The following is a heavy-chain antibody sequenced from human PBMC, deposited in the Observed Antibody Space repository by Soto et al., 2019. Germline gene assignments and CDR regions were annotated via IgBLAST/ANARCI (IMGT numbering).Heavy chain of an antibody. CDR1: GIPFKDAW. V-gene: IGHV3-15*07. J-gene: IGHJ4*02. D-gene: IGHD2-2*01. CDR2: IYNGGAT. CDR3: VGQAEVTSSWP. Sequence: EVQLVQSEGGLVKPGGSLRLSCEVSGIPFKDAWMNWVRQAPGKGLEWVGRIYNGGATEYAAPVKGRFTMSRADAENTLYLQMTSLKMYVTAFWLCVGQAEVTSSWPWGQGTLGTVS.